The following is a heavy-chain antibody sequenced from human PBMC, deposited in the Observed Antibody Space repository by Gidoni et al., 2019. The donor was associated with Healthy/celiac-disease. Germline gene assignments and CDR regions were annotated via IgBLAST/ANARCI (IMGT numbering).Heavy chain of an antibody. CDR2: ISSSSSYI. V-gene: IGHV3-21*01. Sequence: EVQLVQSAGGLSKPGGSLSLSCAASGFTFSSYSMNWVRQAPGKGLEWGSSISSSSSYIYYADSVKGRFTISRDNAKNSLYLQMNSRRAEDTAVYYCARDGAEKSFDYWGQGTLVTVSS. D-gene: IGHD3-16*01. CDR1: GFTFSSYS. CDR3: ARDGAEKSFDY. J-gene: IGHJ4*02.